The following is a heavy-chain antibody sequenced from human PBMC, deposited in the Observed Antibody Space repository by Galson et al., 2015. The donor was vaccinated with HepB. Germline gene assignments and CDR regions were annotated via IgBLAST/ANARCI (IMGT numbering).Heavy chain of an antibody. V-gene: IGHV3-48*01. Sequence: SLRLSCAASGFTFSSYSMNWVRQAPGKGLEWVSYITSSRSIIYYARSVKGRFTISRDNAKNSLYLQMNSLRAEDTAVYYCARVGLNDYATQLFDYWGQGTLVTVSS. CDR2: ITSSRSII. J-gene: IGHJ4*02. CDR3: ARVGLNDYATQLFDY. CDR1: GFTFSSYS. D-gene: IGHD4-17*01.